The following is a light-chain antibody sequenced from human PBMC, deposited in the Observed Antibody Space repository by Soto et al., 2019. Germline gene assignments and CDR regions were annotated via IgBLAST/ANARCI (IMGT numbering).Light chain of an antibody. V-gene: IGLV2-14*01. CDR1: SSDIGGYDY. Sequence: QSALTQPASVSGSPGQSITISCTGTSSDIGGYDYVSWYQQYPGKAPKLIIYEVRNRPSGLSNRFSGSKSGNMASLTISGLQPEDEAHYYCSSFTTTTSRVFGGGTKLTVL. CDR3: SSFTTTTSRV. J-gene: IGLJ2*01. CDR2: EVR.